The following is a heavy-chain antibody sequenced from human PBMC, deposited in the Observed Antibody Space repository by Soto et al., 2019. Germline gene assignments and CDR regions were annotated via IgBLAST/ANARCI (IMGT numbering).Heavy chain of an antibody. D-gene: IGHD2-2*01. Sequence: PGGSLRLSCAASGFTFSSYARSWVRQAPGKGLEWVSAISGSGGSTYYTDSVKGRFTISRDNSKNTLYLQMNSLRAEDTAVYYCAKMALIVVVRAAWHFDYWGQGTLVTVSS. V-gene: IGHV3-23*01. CDR2: ISGSGGST. J-gene: IGHJ4*02. CDR3: AKMALIVVVRAAWHFDY. CDR1: GFTFSSYA.